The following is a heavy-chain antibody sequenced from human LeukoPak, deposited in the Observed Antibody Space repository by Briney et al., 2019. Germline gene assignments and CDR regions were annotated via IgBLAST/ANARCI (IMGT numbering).Heavy chain of an antibody. V-gene: IGHV3-23*01. D-gene: IGHD3-10*01. J-gene: IGHJ5*02. CDR1: GFTFSSYA. Sequence: GGSLRLSCAASGFTFSSYAMSWVRQAPGKGLEWVSAISGSGGSTYYADSVKGRFTISRDNAKNSLYLQMNSLRAEDTAVYYCARARFGELEPWGQGTLVTVSS. CDR3: ARARFGELEP. CDR2: ISGSGGST.